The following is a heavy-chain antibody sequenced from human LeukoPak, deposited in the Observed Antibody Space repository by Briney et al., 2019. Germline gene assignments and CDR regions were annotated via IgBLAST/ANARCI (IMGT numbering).Heavy chain of an antibody. V-gene: IGHV1-24*01. J-gene: IGHJ5*02. CDR3: ARDMGELGGFDP. D-gene: IGHD1-26*01. CDR2: IRPETGEP. Sequence: ASVKVSCKISGFGLSVLSIHWMRQAPGKGLEWVGGIRPETGEPIYAQKFQGRVTVTEDTVTDTGYMELSSLRSEDTAVYYCARDMGELGGFDPWGQGTLVTVSS. CDR1: GFGLSVLS.